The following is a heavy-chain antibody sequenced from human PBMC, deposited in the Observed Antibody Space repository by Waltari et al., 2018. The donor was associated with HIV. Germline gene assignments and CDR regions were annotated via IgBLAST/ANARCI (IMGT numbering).Heavy chain of an antibody. CDR3: AKIVVVAGTSADF. V-gene: IGHV3-23*01. CDR1: GFTFRTFA. Sequence: EVQLLESGGGLIQPGVSLRLSGAACGFTFRTFAMCRVRQAPGKGLEWVSVIRGDGSTYYADSVKGRFIISRDNSKSTVYLQMNDLRAEDTALYYCAKIVVVAGTSADFWGQGVVVTVSS. CDR2: IRGDGST. J-gene: IGHJ4*02. D-gene: IGHD2-21*02.